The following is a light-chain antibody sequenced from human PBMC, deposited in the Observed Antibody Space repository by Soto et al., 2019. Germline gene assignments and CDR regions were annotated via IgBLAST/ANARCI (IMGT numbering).Light chain of an antibody. V-gene: IGLV1-40*01. CDR2: DNS. J-gene: IGLJ3*02. CDR1: SSNIGAGYN. Sequence: QSVLTQPPSVSGAPGQRVTISCTGSSSNIGAGYNVHWYQQLPGTAPKLLIYDNSNRPSGVPDRFSGSKSGTSASLAITGLQAEEEADYYCQSYDNSLSGWVFGGGTKLTVL. CDR3: QSYDNSLSGWV.